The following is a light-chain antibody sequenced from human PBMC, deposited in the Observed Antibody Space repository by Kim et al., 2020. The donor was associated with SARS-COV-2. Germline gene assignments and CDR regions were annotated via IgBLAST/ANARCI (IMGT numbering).Light chain of an antibody. J-gene: IGKJ1*01. CDR3: QQYGDSPRT. V-gene: IGKV3-20*01. Sequence: EIVLTQSPGTLSLSPGDRATLSCRASQSVGSSLAWYQQKPGQAPRFLIFGASSRATGIPDRFSGSGSGTDFALTISRLEPEDFAVYYCQQYGDSPRTFGQGTKVDIK. CDR2: GAS. CDR1: QSVGSS.